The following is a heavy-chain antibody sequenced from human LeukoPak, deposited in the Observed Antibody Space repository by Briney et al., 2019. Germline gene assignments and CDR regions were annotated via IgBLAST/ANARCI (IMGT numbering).Heavy chain of an antibody. Sequence: ASVKVSCKASGYTFTDYYMHWARQAPGQGLEWIGWIIPNSGASNYAQKFQGSVTMTRDTSISTAYMDLSRLRSDDTAVYYCARASAPSYYDFWSGYYYWGQGTLVTVSS. CDR1: GYTFTDYY. V-gene: IGHV1-2*02. D-gene: IGHD3-3*01. CDR3: ARASAPSYYDFWSGYYY. CDR2: IIPNSGAS. J-gene: IGHJ4*02.